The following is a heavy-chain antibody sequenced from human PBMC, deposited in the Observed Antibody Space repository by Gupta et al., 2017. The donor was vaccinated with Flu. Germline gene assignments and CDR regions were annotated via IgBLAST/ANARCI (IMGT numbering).Heavy chain of an antibody. CDR3: ARNRGWQQFDY. Sequence: EEKLVESGGGLVQPGGSLRLSCVVSGFNFRRYWMDWVRQAPGKGLEWVANIAADGSVKNYADSMKGRFTISRDDAKNSLFLQMNSLRAEDTAIYYCARNRGWQQFDYWGQGALVTVSS. V-gene: IGHV3-7*01. CDR2: IAADGSVK. CDR1: GFNFRRYW. J-gene: IGHJ4*02. D-gene: IGHD5-24*01.